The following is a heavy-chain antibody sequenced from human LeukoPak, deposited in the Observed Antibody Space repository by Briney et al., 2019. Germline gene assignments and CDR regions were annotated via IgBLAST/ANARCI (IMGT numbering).Heavy chain of an antibody. D-gene: IGHD4-17*01. CDR2: INPNSGGT. CDR1: GYTFTGYY. J-gene: IGHJ4*02. V-gene: IGHV1-2*04. CDR3: ARRRILGDYIFDY. Sequence: ASVTVSCKASGYTFTGYYMHWVRQAPGQGLEWMGWINPNSGGTNYAQKFQGWVTMNRDTSISTAHMELSRLRSDDTAVYYCARRRILGDYIFDYWGQGTLVTVSS.